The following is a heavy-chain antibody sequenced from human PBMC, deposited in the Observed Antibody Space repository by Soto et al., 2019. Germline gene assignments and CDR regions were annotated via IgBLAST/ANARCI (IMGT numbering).Heavy chain of an antibody. Sequence: QVQLVQSGAEVKKPGASVKVSCKASGYTFTSYYMHWVRQAPGQGLEWMGIINPSGGSTSYAQKLQGRVTMTRDTSTSTVYMELSSLRSEDTAVYYCARGAWVGELKREGIDYWGQGTLVTVSS. CDR3: ARGAWVGELKREGIDY. CDR2: INPSGGST. V-gene: IGHV1-46*01. J-gene: IGHJ4*02. CDR1: GYTFTSYY. D-gene: IGHD3-10*01.